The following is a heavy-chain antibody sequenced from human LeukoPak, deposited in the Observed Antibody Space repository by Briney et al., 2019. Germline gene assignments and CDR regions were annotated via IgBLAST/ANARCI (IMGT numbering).Heavy chain of an antibody. CDR3: ARDDAGIAVAGNHWFDP. CDR2: IIPIFGTA. V-gene: IGHV1-69*13. CDR1: GGTFSSYA. D-gene: IGHD6-19*01. Sequence: ASVKVSCKASGGTFSSYAISWVRQAPGQGLEWMGGIIPIFGTANYAQKFQGRVTITADESTSTAYMELSSLRSEDTAVYYCARDDAGIAVAGNHWFDPWGQGTLVTVSS. J-gene: IGHJ5*02.